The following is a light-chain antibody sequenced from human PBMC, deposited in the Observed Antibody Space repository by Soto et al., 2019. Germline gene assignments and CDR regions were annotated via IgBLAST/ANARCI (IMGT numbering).Light chain of an antibody. CDR3: QQFSSPPVFP. V-gene: IGKV4-1*01. CDR2: WAS. CDR1: QSVLHSSNNKNY. J-gene: IGKJ2*01. Sequence: DIVMTQSPDSLAVSLGERATINCKSSQSVLHSSNNKNYLAWYQQKPGHPPKLLIYWASTRESGVPDRFSGSGSGTDFTLTISSLQAEDVAVFYCQQFSSPPVFPFGQGTKLEIK.